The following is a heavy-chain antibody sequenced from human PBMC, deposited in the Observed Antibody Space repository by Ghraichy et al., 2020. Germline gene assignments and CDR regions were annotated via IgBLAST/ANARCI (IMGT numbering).Heavy chain of an antibody. Sequence: ASVKVSCKVSGYTLTELSMHWVRQAPGKGLEWMGGFDPEDGETIYAQKFQGRVTMTEDTSTDTAYMELSSLRSEDTAVYYCATVIRTEDGYNPQFDYWGQGTLVTVSS. CDR3: ATVIRTEDGYNPQFDY. V-gene: IGHV1-24*01. J-gene: IGHJ4*02. CDR2: FDPEDGET. CDR1: GYTLTELS. D-gene: IGHD5-24*01.